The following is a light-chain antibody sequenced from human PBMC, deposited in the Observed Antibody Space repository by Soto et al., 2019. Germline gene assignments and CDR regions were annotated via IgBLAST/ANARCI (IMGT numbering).Light chain of an antibody. Sequence: AIQLTQSPSSLSASAGDRATITCRASQGISRALAWYQQKPGKAPKVLIYGASTLESGVPPRFSGSGSGTDFTLTISSLQPEDSATYYCQQSESYPRTFGQGTKLEIK. V-gene: IGKV1-13*02. J-gene: IGKJ2*01. CDR3: QQSESYPRT. CDR2: GAS. CDR1: QGISRA.